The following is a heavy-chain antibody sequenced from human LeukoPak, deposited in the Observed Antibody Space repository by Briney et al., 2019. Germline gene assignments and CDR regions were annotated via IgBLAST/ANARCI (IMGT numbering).Heavy chain of an antibody. V-gene: IGHV4-34*01. CDR2: INHSGST. CDR3: ARGPRATKSWLHYFDY. CDR1: GGSFSGYY. D-gene: IGHD1-26*01. J-gene: IGHJ4*02. Sequence: SETLSLTCAVYGGSFSGYYWSWIRQPPGKGLEWIGEINHSGSTNYNPSLKSRVTISVDTSKNQFSLKLSSVTAADTAVYYCARGPRATKSWLHYFDYWGQGTLATVSS.